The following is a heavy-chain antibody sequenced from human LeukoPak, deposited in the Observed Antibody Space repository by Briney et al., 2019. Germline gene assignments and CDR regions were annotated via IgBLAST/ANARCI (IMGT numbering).Heavy chain of an antibody. CDR2: IYYSGST. CDR1: GGSISSYY. J-gene: IGHJ6*03. Sequence: SETLSLTCTVSGGSISSYYWSWIRQPPGKGLEWIGYIYYSGSTNYNPSLKSRVTISVDTSKNQFSLKLSSVTAADTAVYYCARITTGWGPYYYYYYMDVWGKGTTVTISS. V-gene: IGHV4-59*01. CDR3: ARITTGWGPYYYYYYMDV. D-gene: IGHD4-11*01.